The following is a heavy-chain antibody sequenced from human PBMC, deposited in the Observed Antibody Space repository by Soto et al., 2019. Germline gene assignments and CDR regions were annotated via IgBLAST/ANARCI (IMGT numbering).Heavy chain of an antibody. D-gene: IGHD1-26*01. CDR3: ARDLGGSYFNYFDY. Sequence: GALVKVSCKASGYTFTSYGISWVRQAPGQGLEWMGWISAYNGNTNYAQKLQGRVTMTTDTSTSTAYMELRSLRSDDTAMYYCARDLGGSYFNYFDYWGQGTLVTVSS. CDR2: ISAYNGNT. CDR1: GYTFTSYG. J-gene: IGHJ4*02. V-gene: IGHV1-18*01.